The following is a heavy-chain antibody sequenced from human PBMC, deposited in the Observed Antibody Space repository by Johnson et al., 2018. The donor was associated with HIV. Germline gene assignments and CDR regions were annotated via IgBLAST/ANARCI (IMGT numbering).Heavy chain of an antibody. V-gene: IGHV3-30-3*01. Sequence: VQLVESGGGVVQPGRSLRLSCAASGFIFSSYAMHWVRQAPGKGLEWVAVILYDGNNKYYADSVKGRFTISRDNSKNTLYLQMNSLGADDTAVYYCARDRAPVYSSSSSPFDAFDIWGQGTMVTVSS. J-gene: IGHJ3*02. CDR1: GFIFSSYA. D-gene: IGHD6-6*01. CDR3: ARDRAPVYSSSSSPFDAFDI. CDR2: ILYDGNNK.